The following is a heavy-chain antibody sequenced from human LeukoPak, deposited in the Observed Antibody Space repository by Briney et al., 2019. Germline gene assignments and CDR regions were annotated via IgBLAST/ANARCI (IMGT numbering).Heavy chain of an antibody. D-gene: IGHD3-9*01. CDR3: ARGSSYDILSRYYGLDV. CDR2: IGTAGDT. J-gene: IGHJ6*02. CDR1: GFTFRSYD. V-gene: IGHV3-13*04. Sequence: GGFLRLSCVGSGFTFRSYDMFWVRQPTGKGLEWVSTIGTAGDTNYADSVKGRFTISRENAKNPLYLQMNSLRAGDTAVYYCARGSSYDILSRYYGLDVWGQGTTVTVSS.